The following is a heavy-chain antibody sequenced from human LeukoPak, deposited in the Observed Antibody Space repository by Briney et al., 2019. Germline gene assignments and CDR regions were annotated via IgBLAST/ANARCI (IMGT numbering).Heavy chain of an antibody. CDR1: GFTFNRYW. CDR2: TDSDGIST. J-gene: IGHJ4*02. Sequence: PGGSLRLSCAASGFTFNRYWMYWVRQAPGKGLVWVSRTDSDGISTNYADSVKGRFTISRDNAKNTLFLQMNSLRAEDTAVYFCARRDYLDNWGQGTLVTVSS. D-gene: IGHD5-24*01. CDR3: ARRDYLDN. V-gene: IGHV3-74*01.